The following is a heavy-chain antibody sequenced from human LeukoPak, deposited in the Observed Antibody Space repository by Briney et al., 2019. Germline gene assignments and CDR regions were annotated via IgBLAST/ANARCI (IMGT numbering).Heavy chain of an antibody. J-gene: IGHJ6*03. D-gene: IGHD6-19*01. CDR3: ARDKRVAVAGTYIYYYYMDV. CDR1: GGSISTYY. CDR2: IYISGSGST. Sequence: SETLSLTCSVSGGSISTYYWSWFRQPAGKGLEWIGRIYISGSGSTNYNPSLKSRVTMSVDTSKNQFSLELSSVTAADTAVYYCARDKRVAVAGTYIYYYYMDVWGNGTTVTISS. V-gene: IGHV4-4*07.